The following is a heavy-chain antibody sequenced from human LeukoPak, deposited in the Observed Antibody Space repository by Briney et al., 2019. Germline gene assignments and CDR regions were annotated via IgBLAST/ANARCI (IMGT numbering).Heavy chain of an antibody. J-gene: IGHJ5*02. V-gene: IGHV4-59*01. CDR3: ARDLGDYAPHNWFDP. CDR2: IYYSGST. Sequence: PSETLSLTCTVSARSISSYYWSWIRQPPGKGLEWIEYIYYSGSTNYNPSLKSRVTISVDTSKNQFSLKLSSVTAADTAVYYCARDLGDYAPHNWFDPWGQGTLVTVSS. D-gene: IGHD4-17*01. CDR1: ARSISSYY.